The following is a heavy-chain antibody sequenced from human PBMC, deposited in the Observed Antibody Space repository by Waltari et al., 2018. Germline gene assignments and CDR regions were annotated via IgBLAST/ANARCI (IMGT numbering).Heavy chain of an antibody. Sequence: EVQVLESGGGLVQPGGSWCLTCTATALIFNNYDINWVRQAPGKGLEWVSGINGYGDKTYYADSVKGRFTLSRDNSRNTLSLQMNSLRAEDTAVYYCAKAHFYDTSGYIEHWGQGTLVTVSS. V-gene: IGHV3-23*01. CDR3: AKAHFYDTSGYIEH. J-gene: IGHJ5*02. D-gene: IGHD3-22*01. CDR1: ALIFNNYD. CDR2: INGYGDKT.